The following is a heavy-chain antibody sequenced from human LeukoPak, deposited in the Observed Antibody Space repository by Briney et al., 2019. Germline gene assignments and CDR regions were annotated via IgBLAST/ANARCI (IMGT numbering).Heavy chain of an antibody. D-gene: IGHD1-26*01. V-gene: IGHV4-59*01. CDR1: GGSISNYY. J-gene: IGHJ6*02. CDR3: ARVGGTSHYYYGMDV. CDR2: IYYSGST. Sequence: SETLSLTCTVSGGSISNYYWSWIQQSPGKGLEWIGYIYYSGSTNYNPSLKSRVTISVDTSKNQFSLKLSSVTAADTAVYYCARVGGTSHYYYGMDVWGQGTTVTVSS.